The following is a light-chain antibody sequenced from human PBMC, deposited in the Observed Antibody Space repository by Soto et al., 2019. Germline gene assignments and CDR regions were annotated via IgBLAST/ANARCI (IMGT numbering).Light chain of an antibody. CDR3: QQTYSTPYT. CDR1: HRISSH. J-gene: IGKJ2*01. CDR2: GAS. V-gene: IGKV1-39*01. Sequence: DILMTQSQSSLSASVGDRVTITCRASHRISSHVIWYHQRPGKAPTLLIFGASVLQSGVPSRFSGTGSGTEVTLTISSLQPEDLGTYYCQQTYSTPYTFGQGTTVVIK.